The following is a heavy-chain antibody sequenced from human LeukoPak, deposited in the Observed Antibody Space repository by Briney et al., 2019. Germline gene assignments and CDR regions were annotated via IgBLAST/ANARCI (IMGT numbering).Heavy chain of an antibody. CDR2: IIPIFGTA. CDR1: GGTFSSYA. D-gene: IGHD3-9*01. Sequence: ASVKVSCKASGGTFSSYAISWVRQAPGQGLEWMGGIIPIFGTANYAQKFQGRVTITADKSTSTAYVELSSLRSEDTAVYYCARDQHYDILTGYDYYYYMDVWGKGTTVTVSS. CDR3: ARDQHYDILTGYDYYYYMDV. J-gene: IGHJ6*03. V-gene: IGHV1-69*06.